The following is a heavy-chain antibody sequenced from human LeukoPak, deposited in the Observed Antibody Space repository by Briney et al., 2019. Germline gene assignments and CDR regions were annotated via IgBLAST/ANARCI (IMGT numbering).Heavy chain of an antibody. CDR1: GYTFTNYD. D-gene: IGHD1-26*01. J-gene: IGHJ4*02. CDR2: MNPNSGST. V-gene: IGHV1-8*01. CDR3: GRVNVPSEGS. Sequence: GASVKVSCKASGYTFTNYDFNWMRQATGQGLEWVGWMNPNSGSTGYAQKFQGRVTMTRDTSISTAYMELSSLTSEDTAVYYCGRVNVPSEGSWGQGTLVTVSS.